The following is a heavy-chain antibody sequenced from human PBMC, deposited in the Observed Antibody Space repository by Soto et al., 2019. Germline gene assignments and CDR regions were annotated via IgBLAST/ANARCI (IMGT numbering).Heavy chain of an antibody. CDR1: GFTFSDYY. CDR2: ISSSSSYT. Sequence: QVQLVESGGGLVKPGGSLRLSCAASGFTFSDYYMTWIRQAPGKGLEWVSFISSSSSYTNYAASVRGRFTISRDNAKNALYLPMNSLRAEDTAVYYCATGGRSLINCDYWGQGTLVTVSS. CDR3: ATGGRSLINCDY. V-gene: IGHV3-11*06. D-gene: IGHD3-16*01. J-gene: IGHJ4*01.